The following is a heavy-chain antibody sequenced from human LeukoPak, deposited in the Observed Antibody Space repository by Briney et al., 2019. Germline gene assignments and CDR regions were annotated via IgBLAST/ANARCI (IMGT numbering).Heavy chain of an antibody. V-gene: IGHV3-21*01. D-gene: IGHD7-27*01. J-gene: IGHJ4*02. CDR1: GFTFSSYA. CDR3: ARDKPGEGDY. Sequence: GGSLRLSCAASGFTFSSYAMNWVRQAPGKGLEWVSSISSSSSYIYYADSVKGRFTISRDNAKNSLYLQMNSLRAEDTAVYYCARDKPGEGDYWGQGTLVTVSS. CDR2: ISSSSSYI.